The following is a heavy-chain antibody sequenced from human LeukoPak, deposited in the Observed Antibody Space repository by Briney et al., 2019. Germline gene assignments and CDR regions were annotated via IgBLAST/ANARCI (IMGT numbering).Heavy chain of an antibody. D-gene: IGHD1-26*01. V-gene: IGHV3-73*01. J-gene: IGHJ5*02. CDR3: TRDSGTYNWFDP. Sequence: GGSLKLSCAASGFTFSGSAIHWVRQSSGKGLEWVGQIDKKDKGYATATAYAASVKGRLTISRDDSINTAYLQMKSLKAEDTALYYCTRDSGTYNWFDPWGQGTLVTVSS. CDR1: GFTFSGSA. CDR2: IDKKDKGYATAT.